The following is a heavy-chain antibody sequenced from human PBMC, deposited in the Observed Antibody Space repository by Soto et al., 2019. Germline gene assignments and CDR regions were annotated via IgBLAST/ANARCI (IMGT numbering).Heavy chain of an antibody. CDR2: ISYSGTT. Sequence: SETLSLTCAVSGGSISSGNYYWSWIRQPPGKGLEWIGFISYSGTTHYSASLRSRVSISVDTSKNQFSLDLSSVTAADTAVFFCATMGTPVTGLYFFDYLGQGTPVTGSS. D-gene: IGHD4-17*01. V-gene: IGHV4-30-4*01. CDR3: ATMGTPVTGLYFFDY. J-gene: IGHJ4*02. CDR1: GGSISSGNYY.